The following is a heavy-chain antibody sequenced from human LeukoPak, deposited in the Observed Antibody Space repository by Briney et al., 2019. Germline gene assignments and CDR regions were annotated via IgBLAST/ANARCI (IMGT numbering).Heavy chain of an antibody. J-gene: IGHJ3*02. D-gene: IGHD5-12*01. CDR2: IYNSGSA. V-gene: IGHV4-39*01. Sequence: SETLSLTCSVSGGSMSSINYYWVWTRQPPGKGLEWIAYIYNSGSANYNPSLNRRVTVSVYTSNNQFSLKLSSVTAADTAIYYCARHSRSAYSGYENAFDIWGQGTVVTVSS. CDR3: ARHSRSAYSGYENAFDI. CDR1: GGSMSSINYY.